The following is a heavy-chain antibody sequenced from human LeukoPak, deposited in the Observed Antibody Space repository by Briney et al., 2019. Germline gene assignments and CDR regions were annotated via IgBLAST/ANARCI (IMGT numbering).Heavy chain of an antibody. D-gene: IGHD3-10*01. Sequence: SETLSLTCTVSGGSISSSSYYWGWIRQPPGKGLEWIGSIYYSGSTYYNPSLKSRVTISVDTSKNQFSLKLSSVTAADTAVYYCARTMVRGVIVDYWGQGTLVTVSS. CDR2: IYYSGST. J-gene: IGHJ4*02. CDR1: GGSISSSSYY. V-gene: IGHV4-39*07. CDR3: ARTMVRGVIVDY.